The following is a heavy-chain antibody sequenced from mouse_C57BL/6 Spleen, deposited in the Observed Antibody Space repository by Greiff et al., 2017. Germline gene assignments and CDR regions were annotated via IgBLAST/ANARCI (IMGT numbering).Heavy chain of an antibody. CDR2: IDPSDSYT. CDR3: SRGRNDYYAVDY. CDR1: GYTFTSSW. V-gene: IGHV1-69*01. J-gene: IGHJ4*01. Sequence: VQLQQPGAELVLPGASVKLSCKASGYTFTSSWMPWVKQRPGQGLEWIGEIDPSDSYTNYNQKFKGKSTLTVDKSSSTAYMQLSSLTSEDSAVYCCSRGRNDYYAVDYWGQGTSVTVAS.